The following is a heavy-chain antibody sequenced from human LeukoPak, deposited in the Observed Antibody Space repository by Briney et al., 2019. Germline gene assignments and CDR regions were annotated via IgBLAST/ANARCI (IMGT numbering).Heavy chain of an antibody. V-gene: IGHV4-30-4*01. Sequence: SETLSLTCTVSGCSISSGDYYWSWIRQPPGKGLEWIGYIYYSGSTYYNPPLKSRVTISVDTSKNQFSLKLSSVTAADTAVYYCARDGLGGLDYWGQGTLVTVSS. CDR3: ARDGLGGLDY. CDR2: IYYSGST. D-gene: IGHD3-16*01. CDR1: GCSISSGDYY. J-gene: IGHJ4*02.